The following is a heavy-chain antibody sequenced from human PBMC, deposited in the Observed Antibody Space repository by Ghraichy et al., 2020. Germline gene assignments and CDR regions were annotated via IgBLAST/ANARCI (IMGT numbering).Heavy chain of an antibody. Sequence: LSLTCAASGLIFSDAWMSWVRQAPGRGLEWVGRIKTRSSGGTTDYAAPVKGRFTISRDDYEKTLYLQMNGLKTDDTGVYYCTTLSMTVTHGGDYWGQGTLVTVSS. D-gene: IGHD4-17*01. CDR2: IKTRSSGGTT. CDR3: TTLSMTVTHGGDY. V-gene: IGHV3-15*01. CDR1: GLIFSDAW. J-gene: IGHJ4*02.